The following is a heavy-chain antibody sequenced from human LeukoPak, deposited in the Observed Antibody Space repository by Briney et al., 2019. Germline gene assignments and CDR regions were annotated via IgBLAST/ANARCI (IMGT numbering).Heavy chain of an antibody. V-gene: IGHV3-23*01. CDR3: AKDITVTTGPAVWFDP. Sequence: PGGSLRLSCAASGFTFSRYAMSWVRQAPGKGLEWVSSLSGGGGSTYYADSVKGRFTISRDNSKNTLYLQMNSLRAEDTAVYYCAKDITVTTGPAVWFDPWGQGTLVTVSS. CDR1: GFTFSRYA. D-gene: IGHD4-17*01. J-gene: IGHJ5*02. CDR2: LSGGGGST.